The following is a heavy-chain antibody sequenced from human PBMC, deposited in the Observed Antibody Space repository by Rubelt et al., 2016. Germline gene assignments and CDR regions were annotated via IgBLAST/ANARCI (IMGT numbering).Heavy chain of an antibody. CDR3: ARPPGLRNAYWYFDF. V-gene: IGHV4-39*01. CDR2: IYYSGST. D-gene: IGHD4-17*01. Sequence: QLQLQESGPGLVKPSETLSLTCTVSGGSISSSTYYWGRIRQPPGKGLEWIGHIYYSGSTFYNPSLNSRVTISLDTSKNPCARKLGSVPAADTAVYDCARPPGLRNAYWYFDFWGRGTLVTVSS. J-gene: IGHJ2*01. CDR1: GGSISSSTYY.